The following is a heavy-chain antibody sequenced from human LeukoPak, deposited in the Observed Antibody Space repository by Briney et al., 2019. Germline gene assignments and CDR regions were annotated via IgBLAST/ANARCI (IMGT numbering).Heavy chain of an antibody. CDR1: GGSISSYY. CDR2: LYYSGST. Sequence: SETLSLTCTVSGGSISSYYWSWIWQPPGKGLEWIGYLYYSGSTNYNPSLKSRVTISVDTSKNQFSLKLNSVTAADTAVYYCARSYYYGSGSYFDYWGQGTLVIVSS. D-gene: IGHD3-10*01. V-gene: IGHV4-59*01. J-gene: IGHJ4*02. CDR3: ARSYYYGSGSYFDY.